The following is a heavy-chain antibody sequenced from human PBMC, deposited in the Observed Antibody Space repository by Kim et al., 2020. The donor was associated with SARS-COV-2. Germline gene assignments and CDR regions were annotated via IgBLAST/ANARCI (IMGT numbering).Heavy chain of an antibody. J-gene: IGHJ4*02. CDR3: ARGVSSGWYSMHFDY. D-gene: IGHD6-19*01. CDR1: GGSISSSNW. V-gene: IGHV4-4*02. Sequence: SETLSLTCAVSGGSISSSNWWNWVRQPPGKGLEWSGEIYHGGNTNYNPSLKSRVTISVDRSKNQFSLNMNSVTAADTAVYYCARGVSSGWYSMHFDYWGQGTLVTVSS. CDR2: IYHGGNT.